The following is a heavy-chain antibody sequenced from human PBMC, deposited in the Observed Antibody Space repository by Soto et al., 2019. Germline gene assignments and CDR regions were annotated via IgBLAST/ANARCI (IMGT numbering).Heavy chain of an antibody. D-gene: IGHD5-18*01. J-gene: IGHJ5*02. Sequence: SETLSLTCAVYGGSFSGYYWSWIRQPPGKGLEWIGEINHSGSTNYNPSLKSRVTISVETSKNQFSLKLSSVTAADTAVYYCASAPWIQLWAPFDPWGQGTLVT. V-gene: IGHV4-34*01. CDR1: GGSFSGYY. CDR3: ASAPWIQLWAPFDP. CDR2: INHSGST.